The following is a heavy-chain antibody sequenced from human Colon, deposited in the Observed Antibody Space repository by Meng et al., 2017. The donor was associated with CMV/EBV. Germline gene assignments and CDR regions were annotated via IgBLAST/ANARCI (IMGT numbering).Heavy chain of an antibody. V-gene: IGHV1-46*01. CDR2: IKPSGGST. J-gene: IGHJ4*02. D-gene: IGHD2-15*01. CDR3: TRDIVL. Sequence: QVQLMQSEAEVKKPGASVKVSCKASGFTFSTQYIHWVRQAPGQGLEWLGIIKPSGGSTGYAQKFQGRVTMTRDTSTSTVYMELSSLRSEDTAMYYCTRDIVLWGQGTLVTVSS. CDR1: GFTFSTQY.